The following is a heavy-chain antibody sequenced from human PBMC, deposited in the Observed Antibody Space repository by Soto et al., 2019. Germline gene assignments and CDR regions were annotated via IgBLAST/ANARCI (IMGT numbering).Heavy chain of an antibody. CDR2: GLRHEFV. V-gene: IGHV4-59*11. J-gene: IGHJ4*01. CDR3: VAGPDHAKSAY. CDR1: GGSISDLY. Sequence: SETLSLTCTVSGGSISDLYLSWTLQPPGKGLEWIGYGLRHEFVGTNPSLTNRVTISVDMSKRQFSLRLNSVTAADTAVYYCVAGPDHAKSAYWGQGTLVTVSS.